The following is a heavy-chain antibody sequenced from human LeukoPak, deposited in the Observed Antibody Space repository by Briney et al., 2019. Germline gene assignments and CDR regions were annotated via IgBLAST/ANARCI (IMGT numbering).Heavy chain of an antibody. CDR3: AKLNDIVVVPAAKGPHY. CDR2: IYSGGST. Sequence: GGSLRLSCAASGFTVSSNYMSWVRQAPGKGLEWVSVIYSGGSTYYADSVKGRFTISRDNSKNTLYLQMNSLRAEDTAVYYCAKLNDIVVVPAAKGPHYWGQGTLVTVSS. D-gene: IGHD2-2*01. V-gene: IGHV3-53*05. J-gene: IGHJ4*02. CDR1: GFTVSSNY.